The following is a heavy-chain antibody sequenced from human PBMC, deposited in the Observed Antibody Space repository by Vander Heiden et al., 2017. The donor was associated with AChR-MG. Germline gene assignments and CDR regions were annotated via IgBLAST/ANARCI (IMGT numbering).Heavy chain of an antibody. CDR2: IIPTSATS. D-gene: IGHD2-15*01. V-gene: IGHV1-69*06. CDR3: AREGPPVGDYGGKPHNYFDY. J-gene: IGHJ4*02. Sequence: KKPVSSVKVSFKTSGDTFNNYALTRVRQAPGQGLECMEGIIPTSATSDYAQKFQDRVTITADKSTSTAYMEMSSLRSDDTAVYYCAREGPPVGDYGGKPHNYFDYWGQGTLVTVSS. CDR1: GDTFNNYA.